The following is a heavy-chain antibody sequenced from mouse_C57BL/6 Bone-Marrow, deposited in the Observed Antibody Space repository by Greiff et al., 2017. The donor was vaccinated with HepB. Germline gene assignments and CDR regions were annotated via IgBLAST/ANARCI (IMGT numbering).Heavy chain of an antibody. V-gene: IGHV1-64*01. CDR1: GYTFTSYW. D-gene: IGHD2-1*01. CDR3: ARPRYGNYPLFAY. Sequence: QVQLQQPGAELVKPGASVKLSCKASGYTFTSYWMHWVKQRPGQGLEWIGMIHPNSGSTNYNEKFKSKATLTVDKSSSTAYMQLSSLTSEDSAVYYCARPRYGNYPLFAYWGQGTLVTVSA. J-gene: IGHJ3*01. CDR2: IHPNSGST.